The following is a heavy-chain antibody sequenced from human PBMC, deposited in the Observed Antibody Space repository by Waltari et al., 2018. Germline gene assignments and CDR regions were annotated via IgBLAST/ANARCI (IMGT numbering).Heavy chain of an antibody. CDR3: VVVGYCSPSICPWDY. V-gene: IGHV1-69-2*01. D-gene: IGHD2-15*01. CDR2: VNTEDGET. Sequence: EVQVVQSGAEVKKPGATVKISCKASGYTFTDFYIHWLQLAPGKGLEWMGRVNTEDGETMYGMNFRDRITMTADTSTNTAYMELSSLRSADTAVYYCVVVGYCSPSICPWDYWGQGTLVTVSS. CDR1: GYTFTDFY. J-gene: IGHJ4*02.